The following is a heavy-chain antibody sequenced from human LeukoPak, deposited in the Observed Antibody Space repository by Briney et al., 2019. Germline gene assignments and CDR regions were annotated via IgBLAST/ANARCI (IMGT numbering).Heavy chain of an antibody. CDR1: GYTLTELS. J-gene: IGHJ4*02. CDR2: ISAYNGNT. V-gene: IGHV1-18*01. CDR3: ARDQDSLDY. Sequence: ASVKVSCKVSGYTLTELSMHWVRQAPGQGLEWMGWISAYNGNTNYAQKLQGRVTMTTDTSTSTAYMELRSLRSDDTAVYYCARDQDSLDYWGQGTLVTVSS.